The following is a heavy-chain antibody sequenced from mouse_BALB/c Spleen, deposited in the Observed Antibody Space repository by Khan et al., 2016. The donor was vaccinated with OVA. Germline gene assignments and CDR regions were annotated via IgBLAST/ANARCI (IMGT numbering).Heavy chain of an antibody. CDR1: GLNIKDTY. Sequence: EVKLDESGAELVKSGATVKLSCTASGLNIKDTYMHCLKQWPQQGLQWIGGIDHQNGNTKFDPNFQGKATITADTSSNPAYLQLNSLTSEDTAVYYDSRRARKWGQGTILTVSA. V-gene: IGHV14-3*02. J-gene: IGHJ2*01. CDR3: SRRARK. D-gene: IGHD3-3*01. CDR2: IDHQNGNT.